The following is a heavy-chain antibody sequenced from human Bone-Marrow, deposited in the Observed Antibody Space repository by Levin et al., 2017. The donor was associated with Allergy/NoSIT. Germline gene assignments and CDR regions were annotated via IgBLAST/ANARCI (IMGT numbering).Heavy chain of an antibody. V-gene: IGHV3-9*01. J-gene: IGHJ6*02. Sequence: GGSLRLSCAASGFTFTDYAIHWIRQAPGRGLEWVSGVSWNSGTIGYADSVKGRFTISRDNAKNSLYLQMNRLRTEETALYFCARHKDYGGNGCYYYGVDVWGQGTTVTVSS. CDR2: VSWNSGTI. CDR3: ARHKDYGGNGCYYYGVDV. CDR1: GFTFTDYA. D-gene: IGHD4-23*01.